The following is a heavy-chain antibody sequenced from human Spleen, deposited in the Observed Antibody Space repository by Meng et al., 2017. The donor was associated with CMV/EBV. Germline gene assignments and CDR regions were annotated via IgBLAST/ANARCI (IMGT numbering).Heavy chain of an antibody. Sequence: GESLKISCAASGFTFSTYWMSWVRQAPGKGLEWVADIKQDGSEKHYVDSVKGRFTISRDNAKNSLYLQMNSLRADDTAVYYCAKDRIVVKTLDYWGQGTLVTVSS. CDR1: GFTFSTYW. D-gene: IGHD3-22*01. V-gene: IGHV3-7*01. CDR2: IKQDGSEK. J-gene: IGHJ4*02. CDR3: AKDRIVVKTLDY.